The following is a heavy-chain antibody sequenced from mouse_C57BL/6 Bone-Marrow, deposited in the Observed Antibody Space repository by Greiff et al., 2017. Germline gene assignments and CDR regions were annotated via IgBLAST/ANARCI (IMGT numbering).Heavy chain of an antibody. Sequence: QVQLQQPGAELVMPGASVKLSCKASGYTFTSYWMHWVKQRPGHGLEWIGEIDPSDSYTNYNQKFKGKSTLTVDKSSSTAYMQLSSLTSEDSAVYYCATLFYFDYWGQGTTLTGSS. J-gene: IGHJ2*01. CDR3: ATLFYFDY. V-gene: IGHV1-69*01. CDR1: GYTFTSYW. CDR2: IDPSDSYT. D-gene: IGHD1-1*01.